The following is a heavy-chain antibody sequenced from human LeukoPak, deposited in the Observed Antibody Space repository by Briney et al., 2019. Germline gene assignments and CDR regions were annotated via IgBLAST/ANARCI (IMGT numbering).Heavy chain of an antibody. CDR1: GGSIFSYY. J-gene: IGHJ4*02. CDR2: IYYSGST. CDR3: ARHLNNCGDDCYVFDY. D-gene: IGHD2-21*01. V-gene: IGHV4-59*08. Sequence: PSETLSLTCTVSGGSIFSYYWSWIRQPPGKGLEWMGYIYYSGSTNYNPSLKSRVTISVDTSKNQFSLRVSSVTAADTAVYYCARHLNNCGDDCYVFDYWGQGTLVTVSS.